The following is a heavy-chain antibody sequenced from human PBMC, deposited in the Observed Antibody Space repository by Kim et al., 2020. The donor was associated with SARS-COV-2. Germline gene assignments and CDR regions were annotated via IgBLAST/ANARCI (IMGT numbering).Heavy chain of an antibody. CDR3: ARDRNFGDVVYYYYYYGMDV. V-gene: IGHV3-30*04. CDR1: GFTFSSYA. CDR2: ISYDGSNK. J-gene: IGHJ6*02. Sequence: GGSLRLSCAASGFTFSSYAMHWVRQAPGKGLEWVAVISYDGSNKYYADSVKGRFTISRDNSKNTLYLQMNSLRAEDTAVYYCARDRNFGDVVYYYYYYGMDVWGQGTTVTVSS. D-gene: IGHD3-10*01.